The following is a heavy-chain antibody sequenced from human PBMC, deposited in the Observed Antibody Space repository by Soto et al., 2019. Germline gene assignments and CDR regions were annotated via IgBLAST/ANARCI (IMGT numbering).Heavy chain of an antibody. D-gene: IGHD3-10*01. CDR3: AVITMVRGVLGY. CDR2: ISSSSSTI. V-gene: IGHV3-48*02. CDR1: GFTFSSYS. Sequence: GGSLRLSCAASGFTFSSYSMNWVRQAPGKGLEWVSYISSSSSTIYYADSVKGRFTISRDNAKNSLYLQMNSLRDEDTAVYYWAVITMVRGVLGYWGQGTLVTVSS. J-gene: IGHJ4*02.